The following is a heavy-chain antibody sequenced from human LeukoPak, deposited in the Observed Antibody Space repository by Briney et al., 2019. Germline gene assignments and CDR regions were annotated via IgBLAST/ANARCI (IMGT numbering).Heavy chain of an antibody. CDR1: GYTFTSYG. CDR2: ISAYNGNT. D-gene: IGHD6-13*01. CDR3: ARGPTNIAAAGTTDY. Sequence: ASVNVSCKASGYTFTSYGISWVRQAPGQGLEWMGWISAYNGNTNYAQKLQGRVAMTTDTSTSTAYMELRSLRSDDTAVYYCARGPTNIAAAGTTDYWGQGTLVTVSS. V-gene: IGHV1-18*01. J-gene: IGHJ4*02.